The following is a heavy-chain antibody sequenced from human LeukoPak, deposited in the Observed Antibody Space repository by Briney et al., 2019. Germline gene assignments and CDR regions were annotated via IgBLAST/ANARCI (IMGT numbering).Heavy chain of an antibody. CDR1: GGTFSSYA. CDR3: ATTRGTYYYDSSGYYPDGDY. D-gene: IGHD3-22*01. J-gene: IGHJ4*02. Sequence: SVEVSCKASGGTFSSYAISWVRQAPGQGLEWMGGIIPIFGTANYAQKFQGRVTITADESTSTAYMELSSLRSEDTAVYYCATTRGTYYYDSSGYYPDGDYWGQGTLVTVSS. CDR2: IIPIFGTA. V-gene: IGHV1-69*13.